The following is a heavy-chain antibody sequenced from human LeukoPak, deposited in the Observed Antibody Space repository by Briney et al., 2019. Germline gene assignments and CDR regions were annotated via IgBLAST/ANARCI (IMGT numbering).Heavy chain of an antibody. CDR2: IYSGGST. J-gene: IGHJ4*02. Sequence: GGSLRLSCAASGFTFSSNGMHWVRQAPGKGLEWVSVIYSGGSTYYADSVKGRFTISRDNSKNTLYLQMNSLRAEDTAVYYCARDWFDYWGQGTLVTVSS. CDR1: GFTFSSNG. CDR3: ARDWFDY. V-gene: IGHV3-53*01.